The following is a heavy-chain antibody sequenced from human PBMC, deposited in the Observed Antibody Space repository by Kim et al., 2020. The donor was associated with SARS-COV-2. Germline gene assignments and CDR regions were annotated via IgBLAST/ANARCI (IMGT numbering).Heavy chain of an antibody. CDR3: ARVTGESGSDYYYYYGMDV. CDR2: IYYSGST. V-gene: IGHV4-31*03. J-gene: IGHJ6*02. D-gene: IGHD1-26*01. Sequence: SETLSLTCTVSGGSISSGGYYWSWIRQHPGKGLEWIGYIYYSGSTYYNPSLKSRVTISVDTSKNQFSLKLSSVTAADTAVYYCARVTGESGSDYYYYYGMDVWGQGTTVTVSS. CDR1: GGSISSGGYY.